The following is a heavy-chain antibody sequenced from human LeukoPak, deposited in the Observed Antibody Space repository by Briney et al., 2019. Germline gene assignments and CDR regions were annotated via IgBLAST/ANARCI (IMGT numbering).Heavy chain of an antibody. CDR1: GGTFSSYA. Sequence: GASVKVSCKASGGTFSSYAISWVRQAPGQGLEWMGRIIPILGIANYAQKFQGRVTITADKSTSTAYMELSSLRSEDTAVYYCASTGGYYDSSGVGWGQGTLVTVSS. D-gene: IGHD3-22*01. CDR2: IIPILGIA. CDR3: ASTGGYYDSSGVG. V-gene: IGHV1-69*04. J-gene: IGHJ4*02.